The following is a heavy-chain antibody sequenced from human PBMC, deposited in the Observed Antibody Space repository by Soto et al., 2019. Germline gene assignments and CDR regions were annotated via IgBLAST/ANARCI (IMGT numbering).Heavy chain of an antibody. CDR3: ARDVAVAADFDY. D-gene: IGHD6-19*01. V-gene: IGHV1-3*01. J-gene: IGHJ4*02. Sequence: GASVKVSCKASGYTFTGYAMHWVRQAPGQRLEWMGWINAGNGNTKYSQKFQGRVTITRDTSASTAYMELSSLRSEDTAVYYCARDVAVAADFDYWGQGTLVTVSS. CDR1: GYTFTGYA. CDR2: INAGNGNT.